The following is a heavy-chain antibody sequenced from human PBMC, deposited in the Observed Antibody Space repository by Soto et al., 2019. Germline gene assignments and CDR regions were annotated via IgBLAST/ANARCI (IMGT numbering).Heavy chain of an antibody. CDR3: ARHSSGSYSTGYFDY. CDR1: GGSISSSSYY. J-gene: IGHJ4*02. CDR2: IYYSGST. V-gene: IGHV4-39*01. Sequence: SETLSLTCTVSGGSISSSSYYWGWIRQPLGKGQEWIGSIYYSGSTYYNPSLKSRVTISVDTSKKQFSLKLSSVTAADTVLYYCARHSSGSYSTGYFDYWGQGTLVTVSS. D-gene: IGHD3-10*01.